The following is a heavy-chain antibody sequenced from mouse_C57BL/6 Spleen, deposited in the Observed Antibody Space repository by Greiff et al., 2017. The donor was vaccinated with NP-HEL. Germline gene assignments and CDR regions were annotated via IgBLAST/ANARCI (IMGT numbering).Heavy chain of an antibody. Sequence: QVQLQQPGAELVKPGASVQLSCKASGYTFTSYWMHWVKQRPGPGLEWIGMIHPNSGSTNYNEKFKSKATLTVDKSSSTAYMQLSSLTSEDSAVYYCARCYYGSSLYFDDWGQGTTLTVSS. CDR2: IHPNSGST. V-gene: IGHV1-64*01. J-gene: IGHJ2*01. D-gene: IGHD1-1*01. CDR1: GYTFTSYW. CDR3: ARCYYGSSLYFDD.